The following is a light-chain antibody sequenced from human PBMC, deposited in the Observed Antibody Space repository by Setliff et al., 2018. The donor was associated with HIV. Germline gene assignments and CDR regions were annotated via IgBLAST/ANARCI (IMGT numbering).Light chain of an antibody. CDR1: SSDVGGYRH. J-gene: IGLJ1*01. Sequence: QSALAQPASVSGSPGQSITISCTGTSSDVGGYRHVSWYQQHPGKAPKLIIYEFRNRPSGVSNRFSGSKSGNTASLTISGLRAEDEADDYCSSYAITSTLPFGTGTKVTVL. CDR2: EFR. V-gene: IGLV2-14*01. CDR3: SSYAITSTLP.